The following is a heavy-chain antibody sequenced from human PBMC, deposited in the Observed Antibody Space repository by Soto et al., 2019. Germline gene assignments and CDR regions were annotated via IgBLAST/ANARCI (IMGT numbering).Heavy chain of an antibody. D-gene: IGHD2-15*01. CDR1: GFTFSSYG. V-gene: IGHV3-33*01. CDR3: ALSGGLYYYYYGMDV. CDR2: IWYDGSNK. Sequence: GGSLRLSCASSGFTFSSYGMHLVRQAPGKGLERVAVIWYDGSNKYYADSVKGRFTISRDNSKNTLYLQMNSLRAEDTAVYYCALSGGLYYYYYGMDVWGQGTTVTVSS. J-gene: IGHJ6*02.